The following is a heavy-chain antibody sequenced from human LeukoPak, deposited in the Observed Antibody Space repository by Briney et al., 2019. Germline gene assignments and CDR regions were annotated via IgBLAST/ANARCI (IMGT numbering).Heavy chain of an antibody. CDR2: VYYSGST. D-gene: IGHD7-27*01. CDR1: GGSISSGGYY. CDR3: ARLNWEYYSDY. Sequence: PSETLSLTCTVSGGSISSGGYYWSWIRQHPGKGLEWIGYVYYSGSTYYNPSLKSRFTISVDTSKQQLSLKLRSVTAADTAVYYCARLNWEYYSDYWGQGTQVTVSS. V-gene: IGHV4-31*03. J-gene: IGHJ4*02.